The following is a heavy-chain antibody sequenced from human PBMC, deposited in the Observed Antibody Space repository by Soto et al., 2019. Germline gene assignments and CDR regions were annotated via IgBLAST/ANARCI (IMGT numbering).Heavy chain of an antibody. D-gene: IGHD3-9*01. V-gene: IGHV1-58*02. CDR2: IVVGSGNT. Sequence: SVKVSCKASGGTFSSYTISWVRQARGQRLEWIGWIVVGSGNTNYAQKFQERVTITRDMSTSTAYMELSSLRSEDTAVYYCAWGLVNGEPYCYGMDVWGQGTTVTVSS. CDR1: GGTFSSYT. CDR3: AWGLVNGEPYCYGMDV. J-gene: IGHJ6*02.